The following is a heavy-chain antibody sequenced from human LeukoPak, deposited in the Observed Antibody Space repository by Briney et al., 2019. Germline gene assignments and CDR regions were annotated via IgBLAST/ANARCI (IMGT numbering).Heavy chain of an antibody. J-gene: IGHJ4*02. CDR1: GFTFTHFG. V-gene: IGHV3-30*02. CDR3: ARAGVVVPRPFDY. CDR2: INYDGSDK. D-gene: IGHD3-22*01. Sequence: PGGSLRLSCAASGFTFTHFGMHWVRQAPGRGLEWVAFINYDGSDKYYTDSVKGRFTISRDNARNSLYLQMNSLRAEDTAFYYCARAGVVVPRPFDYWGQGTLVTVSS.